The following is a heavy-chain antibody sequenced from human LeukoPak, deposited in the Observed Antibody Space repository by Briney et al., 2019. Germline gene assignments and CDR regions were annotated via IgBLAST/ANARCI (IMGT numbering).Heavy chain of an antibody. D-gene: IGHD6-19*01. J-gene: IGHJ4*02. V-gene: IGHV3-43*02. CDR2: ISGDGGST. CDR1: GFTFDDYA. Sequence: GGSLRLSCAASGFTFDDYAMHWGRQAPGKGLEWVSLISGDGGSTYYADSVKGRFTVSRDNSKSTLYLQVNSLRTEDTAIYYCGSQSPRATGWYARAYGGRGALVTVP. CDR3: GSQSPRATGWYARAY.